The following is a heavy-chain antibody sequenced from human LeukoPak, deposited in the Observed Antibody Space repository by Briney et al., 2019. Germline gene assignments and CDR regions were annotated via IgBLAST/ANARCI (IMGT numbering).Heavy chain of an antibody. CDR1: GGSISSYY. Sequence: SETLSLTCTVSGGSISSYYRSWIRQPAGKGLEWIGRIYTSGSTNYNPSLKSRVTISVDTSKIQFSLKLSSVTAADTAVYYCARFGTGWYYFDYWGQGTLVTVSS. V-gene: IGHV4-4*07. CDR2: IYTSGST. J-gene: IGHJ4*02. D-gene: IGHD6-19*01. CDR3: ARFGTGWYYFDY.